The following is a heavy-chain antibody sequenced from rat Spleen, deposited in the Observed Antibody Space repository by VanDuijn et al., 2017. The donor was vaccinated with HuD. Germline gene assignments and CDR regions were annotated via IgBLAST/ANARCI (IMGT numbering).Heavy chain of an antibody. J-gene: IGHJ1*01. V-gene: IGHV5-31*01. D-gene: IGHD1-11*01. CDR2: ISNTGGTT. Sequence: EVQLVESGGGLVQPGRSLKLSCVASGFTFNNYWMTWIRQAPGKGLEWVASISNTGGTTNYPDSVKGRISISRDNAKSTLYVQLNSLRSEDTATYFCARRGYLPDWYFDFWGPGTMVTVSS. CDR3: ARRGYLPDWYFDF. CDR1: GFTFNNYW.